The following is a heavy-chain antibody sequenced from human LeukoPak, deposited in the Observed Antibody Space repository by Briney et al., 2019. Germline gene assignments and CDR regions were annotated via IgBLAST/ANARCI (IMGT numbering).Heavy chain of an antibody. CDR1: GDSSRDTGAY. J-gene: IGHJ4*02. V-gene: IGHV4-39*07. D-gene: IGHD4-17*01. CDR3: ARDPLSWAYGDSNDY. CDR2: IYYSGST. Sequence: PSETLSLTGSVSGDSSRDTGAYWGWIRQPPGKGLEWIGSIYYSGSTYYNPSLKSRVTISVDTSKNQFSLKLSSVTAADTAVYYCARDPLSWAYGDSNDYWGQGTLVTVSS.